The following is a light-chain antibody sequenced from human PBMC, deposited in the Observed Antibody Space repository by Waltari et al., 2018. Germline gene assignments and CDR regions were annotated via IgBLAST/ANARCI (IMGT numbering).Light chain of an antibody. Sequence: DIVMTQSPLSLPVTPGEPASTSCRSSQSLLHSNGYNYLDWYLQKPGQSPQLLIYLGYNRASGVPDRFSGSGSGTGFTLKISRVEAEDVGVYYCMQALQTPPTFGQGTRLEIK. J-gene: IGKJ5*01. CDR1: QSLLHSNGYNY. V-gene: IGKV2-28*01. CDR2: LGY. CDR3: MQALQTPPT.